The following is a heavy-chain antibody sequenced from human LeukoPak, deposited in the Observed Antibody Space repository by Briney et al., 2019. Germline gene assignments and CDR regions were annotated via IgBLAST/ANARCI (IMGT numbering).Heavy chain of an antibody. V-gene: IGHV3-11*01. D-gene: IGHD3-10*01. J-gene: IGHJ3*02. CDR2: IGSSGSSI. Sequence: RPGGSLRLSCAVSGFTFSDYYMSWIRQAPGKGLEWVSYIGSSGSSIYYADSVKGRFTISRDNAKNSLYLQMNSLRVEDTAVYHCARSITMVRGAYAFDIWGQGTMVTVSS. CDR3: ARSITMVRGAYAFDI. CDR1: GFTFSDYY.